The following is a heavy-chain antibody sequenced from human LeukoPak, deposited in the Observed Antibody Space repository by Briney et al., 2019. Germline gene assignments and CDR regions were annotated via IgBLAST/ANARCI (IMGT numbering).Heavy chain of an antibody. D-gene: IGHD3-22*01. CDR1: GFTFDDYA. CDR3: AKDDSSGYYRGAFDI. V-gene: IGHV3-9*01. CDR2: ISWNSGSI. Sequence: PGGSLRLSCAASGFTFDDYAMHWVRQAPGKGLEWVSGISWNSGSIGYADSVKGRFTISRDNAKNSLYLQMNSLRAEDTALYYCAKDDSSGYYRGAFDIWGQGTMVTVSS. J-gene: IGHJ3*02.